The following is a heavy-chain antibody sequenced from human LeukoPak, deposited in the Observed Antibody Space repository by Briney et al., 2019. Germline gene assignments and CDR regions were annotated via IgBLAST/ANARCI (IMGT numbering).Heavy chain of an antibody. CDR2: INPNSGGT. J-gene: IGHJ4*02. CDR3: ARDRGHYCDSSGYSPPFDY. Sequence: ASVKVSCKASGYTFTGYYMHGVRQAPGQGLEWMGRINPNSGGTNYAQKFQGRVTMTRDTSISTAYMELSRLRSDDTAVYYCARDRGHYCDSSGYSPPFDYWGQGTLVTVSS. CDR1: GYTFTGYY. V-gene: IGHV1-2*06. D-gene: IGHD3-22*01.